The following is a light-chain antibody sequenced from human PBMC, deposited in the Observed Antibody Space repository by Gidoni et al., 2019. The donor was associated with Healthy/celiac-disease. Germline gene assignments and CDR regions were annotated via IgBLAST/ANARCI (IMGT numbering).Light chain of an antibody. CDR1: QSISSW. CDR3: QQYNSPPWT. V-gene: IGKV1-5*01. J-gene: IGKJ1*01. CDR2: DAS. Sequence: DIQITQSPSTLSASVGDRVTITCRASQSISSWLAWYQQKPGKAPKLLIYDASSLESGVPSRFSGSGSGTEFTLTISSLQPDDFATYYCQQYNSPPWTFGQGTKVEIK.